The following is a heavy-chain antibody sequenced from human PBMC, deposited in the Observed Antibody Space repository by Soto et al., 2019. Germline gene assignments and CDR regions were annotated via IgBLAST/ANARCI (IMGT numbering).Heavy chain of an antibody. V-gene: IGHV1-18*01. CDR1: GYTFTSYG. J-gene: IGHJ6*03. CDR2: ISAYNGNT. Sequence: ASVKVSCKASGYTFTSYGISWVRQAPGQGLEWMGWISAYNGNTNYAQKLQGRVTMTTDTSTSTAYMELRSLRSDDTAVYYCARVPFDIVEGYYYYYMDACGKGTTATLPS. D-gene: IGHD2-15*01. CDR3: ARVPFDIVEGYYYYYMDA.